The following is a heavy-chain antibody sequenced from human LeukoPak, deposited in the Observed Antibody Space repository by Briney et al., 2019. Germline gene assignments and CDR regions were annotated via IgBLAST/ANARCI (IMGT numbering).Heavy chain of an antibody. Sequence: KTSETLSLTCTVSGGSISSYYWSWIRQPPGKGLEWIGYIYHSGSTYYNPSLKSRVTISVDRSKNQFSLKLSSVTAADTAVYYCARDLRNYYDSSGYFGAFDIWGQGTMVTVSS. CDR2: IYHSGST. CDR3: ARDLRNYYDSSGYFGAFDI. D-gene: IGHD3-22*01. V-gene: IGHV4-59*12. J-gene: IGHJ3*02. CDR1: GGSISSYY.